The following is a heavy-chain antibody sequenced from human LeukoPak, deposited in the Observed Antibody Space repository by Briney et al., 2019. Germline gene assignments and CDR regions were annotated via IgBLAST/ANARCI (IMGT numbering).Heavy chain of an antibody. CDR2: ISGSGGST. V-gene: IGHV3-23*01. J-gene: IGHJ4*02. CDR3: AKDIDSNFDY. CDR1: GFTFSSYG. D-gene: IGHD6-13*01. Sequence: PGGSLRLSCAASGFTFSSYGMSWVRQAPGKGLEWVSAISGSGGSTYYADSVKGRFTISRDNSKNTLYLQMNSPRAEDTAVYYCAKDIDSNFDYWGQGTLVTVSS.